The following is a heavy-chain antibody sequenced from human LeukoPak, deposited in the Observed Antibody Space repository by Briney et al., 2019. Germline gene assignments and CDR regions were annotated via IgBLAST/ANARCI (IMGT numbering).Heavy chain of an antibody. CDR3: TRVRLPSRISLPHFDY. CDR2: LSYDGTNK. Sequence: PGSSLRLSCSVSRFTFSSYSIHWVRQAPGKGLEWVAALSYDGTNKYFAGSVKGRFAISRDISQNTLYLQLNNLTAEDTAVYYCTRVRLPSRISLPHFDYWGQGTLVTVSS. J-gene: IGHJ4*02. CDR1: RFTFSSYS. V-gene: IGHV3-30*01. D-gene: IGHD2-15*01.